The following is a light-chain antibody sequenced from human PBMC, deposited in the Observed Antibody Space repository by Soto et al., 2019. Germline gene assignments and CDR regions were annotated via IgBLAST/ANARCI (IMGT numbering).Light chain of an antibody. V-gene: IGLV2-14*01. J-gene: IGLJ1*01. Sequence: QSALAQPASVSGSPGQSITISCTGTSSDVGGYNYVSWYQQHPGTAPKLMIYEVSNRRSGVSNRFSGSKSGNTASLTLSGLHAEYEPDYYCNSYTSSSPFYVFRTGSKVTAL. CDR2: EVS. CDR3: NSYTSSSPFYV. CDR1: SSDVGGYNY.